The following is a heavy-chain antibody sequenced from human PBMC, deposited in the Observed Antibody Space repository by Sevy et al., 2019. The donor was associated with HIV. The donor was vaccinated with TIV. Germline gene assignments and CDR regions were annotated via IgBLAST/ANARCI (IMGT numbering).Heavy chain of an antibody. Sequence: GGSLRLSCAASGFTFSSYWMSWVRQAPGKGLEWVANIKRDGSEKCYVDSVKGRFTISRDNAKNSLYLQMNSLRAEDTAVYDCARVEGVEYYGSGSYYIDYWGQGTLVTVSS. D-gene: IGHD3-10*01. V-gene: IGHV3-7*01. J-gene: IGHJ4*02. CDR1: GFTFSSYW. CDR2: IKRDGSEK. CDR3: ARVEGVEYYGSGSYYIDY.